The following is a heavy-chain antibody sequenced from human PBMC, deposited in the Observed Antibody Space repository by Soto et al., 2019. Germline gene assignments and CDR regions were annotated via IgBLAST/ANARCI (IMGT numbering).Heavy chain of an antibody. CDR1: GGSFSVYY. CDR2: INHSGST. V-gene: IGHV4-34*01. CDR3: ARGRGYFDWSYYDMDV. Sequence: PSESLALTYGDCGGSFSVYYWSWIRQPPGKGLEWIGEINHSGSTNYNPSIKSRVTISVETSNNQFSLKLSSVNAADTAVYYCARGRGYFDWSYYDMDVWGQGTTLTVS. D-gene: IGHD3-9*01. J-gene: IGHJ6*01.